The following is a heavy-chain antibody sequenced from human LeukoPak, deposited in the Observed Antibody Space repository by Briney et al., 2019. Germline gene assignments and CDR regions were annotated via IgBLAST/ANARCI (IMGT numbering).Heavy chain of an antibody. Sequence: GASVKVSSKASGYTFTGYYMHWVRQAPGQGLEWMGWINPNSGGTNYAQKFQGRVTMTRDTSISTAYMELSRLRSDDTAVYYCARTVGYSSGWYYFDYWGQGTLVTVSS. CDR2: INPNSGGT. CDR3: ARTVGYSSGWYYFDY. J-gene: IGHJ4*02. V-gene: IGHV1-2*02. D-gene: IGHD6-19*01. CDR1: GYTFTGYY.